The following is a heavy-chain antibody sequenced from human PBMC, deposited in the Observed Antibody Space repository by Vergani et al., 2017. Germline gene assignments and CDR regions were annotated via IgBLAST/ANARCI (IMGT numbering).Heavy chain of an antibody. CDR1: GGSISSSSYY. CDR2: FYYSGST. D-gene: IGHD3-22*01. CDR3: ARDPIDSSGNVD. V-gene: IGHV4-39*07. Sequence: QLQLQESGPGLVKPSETLSLTCTVPGGSISSSSYYWGWIRQPPGKGLEWIGIFYYSGSTYYNPSLKSRVTISVDTSKNQFSLKLSSVTAADTAVYYCARDPIDSSGNVDWGQGTLVTVSS. J-gene: IGHJ4*02.